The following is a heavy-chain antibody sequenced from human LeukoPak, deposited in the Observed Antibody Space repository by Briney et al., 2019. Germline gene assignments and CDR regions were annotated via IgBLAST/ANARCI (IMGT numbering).Heavy chain of an antibody. CDR2: IYASGST. D-gene: IGHD4-17*01. Sequence: SETLSLACTVSGGSTSSYYWSWIRQPAGKGLEWIGRIYASGSTTYNPSLKSRVTISLDTSKNQFSLKLRSVTAADTAVYYCARGEHDYAHKGPLRYWGQGTLVTVSS. CDR1: GGSTSSYY. V-gene: IGHV4-4*07. J-gene: IGHJ4*02. CDR3: ARGEHDYAHKGPLRY.